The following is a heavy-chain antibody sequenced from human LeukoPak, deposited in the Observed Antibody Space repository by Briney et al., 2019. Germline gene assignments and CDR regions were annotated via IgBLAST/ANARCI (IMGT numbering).Heavy chain of an antibody. J-gene: IGHJ6*02. D-gene: IGHD6-13*01. V-gene: IGHV3-9*01. CDR1: GFTFDDYA. CDR3: AKDRVAAAGTGGNYYYGMDV. Sequence: GGSLRLSCAASGFTFDDYAMHWVRHAPGKGLEWVSGISWNSGSIGYADSVKGRFTISRDNAKNSLYLQMNSLRAEDTALYYCAKDRVAAAGTGGNYYYGMDVWGQGTTVTVSS. CDR2: ISWNSGSI.